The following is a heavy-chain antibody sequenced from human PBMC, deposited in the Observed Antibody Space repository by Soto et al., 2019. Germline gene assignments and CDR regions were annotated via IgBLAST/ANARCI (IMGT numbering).Heavy chain of an antibody. J-gene: IGHJ3*02. CDR2: ISSSSSYI. V-gene: IGHV3-21*01. CDR1: GFTFSSYS. CDR3: ARVGYCSGGSCYRPWIGAFDI. Sequence: GGSLRLSCAASGFTFSSYSMNWVRQAPGKGLEWVSSISSSSSYIYYADSVKGRFTISRDNAKNSLYLQMNSLRAEDTAVYYCARVGYCSGGSCYRPWIGAFDIWGQGTMVTVSS. D-gene: IGHD2-15*01.